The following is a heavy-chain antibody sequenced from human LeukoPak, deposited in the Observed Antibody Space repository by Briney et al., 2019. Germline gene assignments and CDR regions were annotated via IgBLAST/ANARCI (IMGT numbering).Heavy chain of an antibody. Sequence: GGSLRLSCAASGFIFSNYAMTWVRQAPGTGLEWVSAISGSGDITYYADSVKGRFTISRDNSKDSLYLQVDSLRGEDTAIYYCAKVDVITASFDYWGQGTLVSVSS. CDR3: AKVDVITASFDY. D-gene: IGHD3-16*01. V-gene: IGHV3-23*01. CDR2: ISGSGDIT. CDR1: GFIFSNYA. J-gene: IGHJ4*02.